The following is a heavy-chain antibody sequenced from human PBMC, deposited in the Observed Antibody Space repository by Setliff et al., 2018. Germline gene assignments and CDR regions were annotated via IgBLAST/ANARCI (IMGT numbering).Heavy chain of an antibody. J-gene: IGHJ4*02. D-gene: IGHD3-3*01. CDR3: AGQGPIFGTGLIPGCDQ. V-gene: IGHV3-23*01. CDR2: ISGNSGST. CDR1: GFIFSNYG. Sequence: PGGSLRLSCEVSGFIFSNYGMSWVRQAPGKGLQWVSGISGNSGSTYYAASVKGRFTISRDNSKNTLYLQMNSLRAEDTAVYFCAGQGPIFGTGLIPGCDQWGQGTMVTV.